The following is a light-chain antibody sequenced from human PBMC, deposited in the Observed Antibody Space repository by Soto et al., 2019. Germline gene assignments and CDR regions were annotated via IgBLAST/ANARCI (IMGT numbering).Light chain of an antibody. CDR2: EVS. J-gene: IGLJ2*01. CDR3: SSHAGNNPGL. V-gene: IGLV2-8*01. Sequence: QSALTQPPSASGAPGQAVTISCTGTSSDVGGDKYVSWYQQHPGKAPKLIIYEVSRRPSGVPDRFSGSKSGNTASLTVSGLQAEDEADYYCSSHAGNNPGLFGGGTKLTVL. CDR1: SSDVGGDKY.